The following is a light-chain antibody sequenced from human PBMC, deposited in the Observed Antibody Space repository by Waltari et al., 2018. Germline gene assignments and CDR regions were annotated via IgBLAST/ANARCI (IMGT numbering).Light chain of an antibody. J-gene: IGKJ1*01. CDR2: DAS. CDR1: QDISIY. Sequence: DIQMTQSPSSMSASVGDRVSITCQASQDISIYLSWDQQKPGKAPKVLIYDASNLETGVPSRFTGSRSGTDFTCTISSLQPEGIATYYCQQYKDLPRTFGQGTKVEIK. V-gene: IGKV1-33*01. CDR3: QQYKDLPRT.